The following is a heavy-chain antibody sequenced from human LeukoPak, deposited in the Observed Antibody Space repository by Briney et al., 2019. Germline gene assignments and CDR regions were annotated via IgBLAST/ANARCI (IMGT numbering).Heavy chain of an antibody. V-gene: IGHV4-39*01. CDR1: GGSISGSSYY. J-gene: IGHJ5*02. D-gene: IGHD5-18*01. Sequence: SETLSLTCTVSGGSISGSSYYWGWIRQPPGKGLEWIGSIYYSGSTYYNPSLKSRVTISVDTSKNQFSLKLSSVTAADTAVYYCVAGTAMVMDWFDPWGQGTLVTVSS. CDR3: VAGTAMVMDWFDP. CDR2: IYYSGST.